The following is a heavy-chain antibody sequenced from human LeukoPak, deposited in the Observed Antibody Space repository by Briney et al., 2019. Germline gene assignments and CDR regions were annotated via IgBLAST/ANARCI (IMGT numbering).Heavy chain of an antibody. V-gene: IGHV1-2*02. CDR2: IKPSSGDT. CDR3: ARGGDSRWVAVFHH. J-gene: IGHJ4*02. D-gene: IGHD5-12*01. Sequence: ASVKVSCKASGYTFTGYYIHWVRQAPGQGLEWMGWIKPSSGDTNYAQKYQGRVTLTRDLSRSTAYMDLSRLTSDDTAVYYCARGGDSRWVAVFHHWGQGSLVTVSS. CDR1: GYTFTGYY.